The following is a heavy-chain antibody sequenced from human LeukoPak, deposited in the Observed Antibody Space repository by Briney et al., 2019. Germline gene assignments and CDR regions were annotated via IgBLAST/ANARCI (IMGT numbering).Heavy chain of an antibody. CDR1: GYSITRGYY. Sequence: SETLSLTCTVSGYSITRGYYWGWIRQPPGKGLEWIGNIYHSGNTYYNPSLKSRVTMSVDTSKNQFSLKLSSVTAADTAVYYCAGWGIAAAGTVYWGQGTLVTVSS. CDR3: AGWGIAAAGTVY. D-gene: IGHD6-13*01. V-gene: IGHV4-38-2*02. J-gene: IGHJ4*02. CDR2: IYHSGNT.